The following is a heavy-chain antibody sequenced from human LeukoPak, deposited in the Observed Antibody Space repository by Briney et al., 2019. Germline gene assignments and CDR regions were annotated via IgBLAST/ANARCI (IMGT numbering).Heavy chain of an antibody. Sequence: PGGSLRLSCGASGIIFNTYWMHWVRQAPGKGLVWVSRINGDGSTTIYADSVEGRFTISRDNAKNTLYLHMNSLRAEDTAVYYCARRYYDILTGYPVYYYYYGMDVWGQGTTVTVSS. D-gene: IGHD3-9*01. CDR1: GIIFNTYW. CDR3: ARRYYDILTGYPVYYYYYGMDV. CDR2: INGDGSTT. V-gene: IGHV3-74*01. J-gene: IGHJ6*02.